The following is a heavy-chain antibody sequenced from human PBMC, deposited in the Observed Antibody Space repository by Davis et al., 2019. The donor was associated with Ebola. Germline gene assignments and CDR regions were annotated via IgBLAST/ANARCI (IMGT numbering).Heavy chain of an antibody. Sequence: SETLSLTCAVYGGSFSGYYWSWIRQPPGKGLEWIGEINHSGSTNYNPSLKSRVTISVDTSKNQFSLKLSSVTAADTAVYYWARGGAGSGGDVWGQGTTVTVSS. CDR3: ARGGAGSGGDV. CDR2: INHSGST. V-gene: IGHV4-34*01. CDR1: GGSFSGYY. J-gene: IGHJ6*02. D-gene: IGHD3-10*01.